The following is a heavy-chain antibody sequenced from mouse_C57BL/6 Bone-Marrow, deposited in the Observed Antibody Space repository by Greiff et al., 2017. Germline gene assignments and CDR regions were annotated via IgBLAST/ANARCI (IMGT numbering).Heavy chain of an antibody. CDR3: ARAYYGSSYGFAY. CDR2: IDPANGNT. V-gene: IGHV14-3*01. CDR1: GFNIKNTY. J-gene: IGHJ3*01. Sequence: EVQLQQSVAELVRPGASVKLSCTASGFNIKNTYMHWVKQRPEQGLEWIGRIDPANGNTTYAPKFQGKATITADTSSNTAYLQLSSLTSEDTAIYYCARAYYGSSYGFAYWGQGTLVTVSA. D-gene: IGHD1-1*01.